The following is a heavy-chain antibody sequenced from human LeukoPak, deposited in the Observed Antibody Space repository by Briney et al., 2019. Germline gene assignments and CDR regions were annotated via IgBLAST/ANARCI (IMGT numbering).Heavy chain of an antibody. Sequence: SETLSLTCTVSGGSINSHFWSWIRQPPGKGLEWIGYIHSTRSTNYNPSLKSRVTISVDTSRNQFSLKLSSETAADTAVYYCARDGYSGSSLFDYWGQGALVTVSS. V-gene: IGHV4-59*11. J-gene: IGHJ4*02. CDR3: ARDGYSGSSLFDY. CDR2: IHSTRST. D-gene: IGHD1-26*01. CDR1: GGSINSHF.